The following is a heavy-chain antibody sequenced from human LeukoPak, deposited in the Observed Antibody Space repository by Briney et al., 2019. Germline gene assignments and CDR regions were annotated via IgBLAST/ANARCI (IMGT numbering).Heavy chain of an antibody. J-gene: IGHJ4*02. Sequence: PGGSLRLSCAASGFTFSSYAMHWVRQAPGKGLEWVAVISYDGSNKYYADSVKGRFTISRDNSKNTLYLQMNSLRAEDTAVYYCARDNIKARWFGELGYWGQGPLVTVSS. CDR1: GFTFSSYA. CDR2: ISYDGSNK. D-gene: IGHD3-10*01. V-gene: IGHV3-30-3*01. CDR3: ARDNIKARWFGELGY.